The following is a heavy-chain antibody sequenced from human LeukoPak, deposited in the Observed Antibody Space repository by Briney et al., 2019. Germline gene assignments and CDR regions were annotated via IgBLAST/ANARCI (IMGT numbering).Heavy chain of an antibody. CDR3: ARNYDFWSGYHN. J-gene: IGHJ4*02. D-gene: IGHD3-3*01. V-gene: IGHV4-61*08. CDR2: IYYSGST. Sequence: PSETLSLTCTVPGGSVSSGGYYWSWIRQPPGKGLEWIGYIYYSGSTNYNPSLKSRVTISVDTSKNQFSLKLSSVTAADTAVYYCARNYDFWSGYHNWGQGTLVTVSS. CDR1: GGSVSSGGYY.